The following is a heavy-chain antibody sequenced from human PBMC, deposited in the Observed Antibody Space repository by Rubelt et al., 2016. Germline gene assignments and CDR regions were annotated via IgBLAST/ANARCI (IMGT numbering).Heavy chain of an antibody. Sequence: CAASGFTFSSYWMHWVRQAPGKGLVWVSRINSDGSSTSYADSVKGRFTISRDNAKNTLYLQMNSLRAEDTAVYYCAKGTGPRRGGTDYWGQGTLVTVSS. CDR3: AKGTGPRRGGTDY. CDR1: GFTFSSYW. D-gene: IGHD3/OR15-3a*01. CDR2: INSDGSST. V-gene: IGHV3-74*01. J-gene: IGHJ4*02.